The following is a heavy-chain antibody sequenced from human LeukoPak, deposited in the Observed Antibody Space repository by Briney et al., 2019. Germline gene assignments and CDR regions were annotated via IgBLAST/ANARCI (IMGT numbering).Heavy chain of an antibody. D-gene: IGHD3-16*01. CDR1: GGSISSSSYY. Sequence: SETLSLTCTVSGGSISSSSYYWGWIRQPPGKGLEWIGSIYYSGGTYYNPSLKSRVTISVDTSKNQFSLKLSSVTAADTAVYYCARHVLNWFDPWGQGTLVTVSS. CDR2: IYYSGGT. J-gene: IGHJ5*02. V-gene: IGHV4-39*01. CDR3: ARHVLNWFDP.